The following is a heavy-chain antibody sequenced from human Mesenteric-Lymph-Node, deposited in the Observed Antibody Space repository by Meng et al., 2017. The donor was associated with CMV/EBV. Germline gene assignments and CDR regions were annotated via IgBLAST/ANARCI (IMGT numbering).Heavy chain of an antibody. CDR2: VYYSGST. D-gene: IGHD5-12*01. V-gene: IGHV4-59*01. Sequence: SETLFLTCNVSGGSISSYYWSWIRQPPGKGLEWIGYVYYSGSTNYNPSLKSRVTISVDTSKNQFSLKLNSVTAADTAVYYCARDWRATEYYYGMDVWGQGTTVTVSS. CDR1: GGSISSYY. CDR3: ARDWRATEYYYGMDV. J-gene: IGHJ6*02.